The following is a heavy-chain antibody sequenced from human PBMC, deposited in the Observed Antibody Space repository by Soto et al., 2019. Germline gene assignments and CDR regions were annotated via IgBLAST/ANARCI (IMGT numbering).Heavy chain of an antibody. CDR1: GYSVTSSDYY. D-gene: IGHD2-15*01. CDR2: MFYSGLT. J-gene: IGHJ6*02. V-gene: IGHV4-39*01. CDR3: APLSVSLSGPYGIHV. Sequence: WETLSLTCSVSGYSVTSSDYYWAWIRQPPGKGLEWIGSMFYSGLTYYNPSLKGRVTLSVDTSKNQFSVRLNSVTAADTAVYYCAPLSVSLSGPYGIHVWGQGTTVTVSS.